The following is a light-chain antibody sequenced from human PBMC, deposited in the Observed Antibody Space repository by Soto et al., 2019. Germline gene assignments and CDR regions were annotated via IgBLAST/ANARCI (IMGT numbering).Light chain of an antibody. J-gene: IGLJ1*01. Sequence: QSALTQPASVSGSPGQSIAISCTGTSSDVGSYNYVSWYQQYPGKAPKLMIHDVNNQPSGISDRCSGSKSGNTDSLTISGLQAEDEADYYCSSFSSSTSCVFGTGTKVTVL. CDR3: SSFSSSTSCV. CDR2: DVN. V-gene: IGLV2-14*03. CDR1: SSDVGSYNY.